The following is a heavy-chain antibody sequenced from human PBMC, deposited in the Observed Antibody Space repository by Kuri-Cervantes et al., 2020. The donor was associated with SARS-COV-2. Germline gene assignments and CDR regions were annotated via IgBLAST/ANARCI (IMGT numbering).Heavy chain of an antibody. J-gene: IGHJ6*02. CDR3: AREKFYGMDV. V-gene: IGHV3-74*01. CDR2: INSDVSST. Sequence: GGSLRPSCAAFGFTSSSYGMNWVRQVPGKGLDWVSRINSDVSSTSYANSVKGRFTISRYNAKNSLYLQMNSLRAEAKAVYYCAREKFYGMDVWGQGTTVTVSS. CDR1: GFTSSSYG.